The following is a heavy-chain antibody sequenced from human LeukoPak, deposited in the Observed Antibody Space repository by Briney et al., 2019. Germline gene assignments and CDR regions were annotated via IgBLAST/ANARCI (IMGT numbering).Heavy chain of an antibody. CDR1: GGSISSYY. CDR2: IYVSGST. CDR3: ARENYDYGDPIYFDY. Sequence: PSENLPLTCTVSGGSISSYYWSWIRQPAGKGLEWIGRIYVSGSTNYNPSLKRRVTMSVDRSKNQFSLKLTSVTAADTAVYFCARENYDYGDPIYFDYWGQGTLVTVSS. V-gene: IGHV4-4*07. D-gene: IGHD4-17*01. J-gene: IGHJ4*02.